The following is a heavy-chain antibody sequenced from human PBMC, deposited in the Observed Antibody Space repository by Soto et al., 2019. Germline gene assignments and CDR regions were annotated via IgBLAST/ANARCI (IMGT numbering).Heavy chain of an antibody. Sequence: SLTCTVSGGSISXYYWSWIRQPPGKGLEWIGYIYYSGSTNYNPSLKSRVTISVDTSKNQFSLKLSSVTAADTAVYYCARRYGASFDYWGQGTLVTVSS. V-gene: IGHV4-59*01. CDR2: IYYSGST. CDR1: GGSISXYY. CDR3: ARRYGASFDY. D-gene: IGHD4-17*01. J-gene: IGHJ4*02.